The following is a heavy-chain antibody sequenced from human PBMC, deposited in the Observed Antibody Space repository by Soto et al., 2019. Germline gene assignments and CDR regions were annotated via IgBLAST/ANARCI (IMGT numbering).Heavy chain of an antibody. J-gene: IGHJ4*02. V-gene: IGHV3-23*01. CDR2: ISSSGGNT. CDR1: GFTFSSYA. CDR3: AKYPPMTQPRPYFDY. D-gene: IGHD2-21*02. Sequence: EVQLLESGGDLIQPGGSLRLSCAASGFTFSSYAMSWVRQAPGKGLGWVSAISSSGGNTFYADSVKGRFTISRDNSRNTLNLQRNGLRAENTAIFYCAKYPPMTQPRPYFDYLGQGTLVTVSP.